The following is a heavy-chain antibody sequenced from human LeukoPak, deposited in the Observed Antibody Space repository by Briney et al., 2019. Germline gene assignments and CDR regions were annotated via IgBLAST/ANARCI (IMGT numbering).Heavy chain of an antibody. CDR1: GGSFSGYY. D-gene: IGHD3-3*01. J-gene: IGHJ4*02. CDR2: INHSGST. V-gene: IGHV4-34*01. CDR3: ARNLPGFWSGYLDY. Sequence: SETLSLTCAVYGGSFSGYYWSWIRQPPGKGLEWIGEINHSGSTNYNPSLKSRVTISVDTSKNQFSLKLSSVTAADTAVYYCARNLPGFWSGYLDYWGQGTLVTVSS.